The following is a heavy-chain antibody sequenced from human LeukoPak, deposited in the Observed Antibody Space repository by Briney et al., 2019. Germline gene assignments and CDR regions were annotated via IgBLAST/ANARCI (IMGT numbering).Heavy chain of an antibody. V-gene: IGHV4-39*01. Sequence: SETLSLTCAVSGASISGSGYYLGWIRRPPGKGLEWIGNIYYTGSTYYNASLQSRVTISIDTSKNQFSLRLNSVTAADTAMYYCVKSGGYGLIDYWGQGTLVTVSS. CDR3: VKSGGYGLIDY. J-gene: IGHJ4*02. CDR1: GASISGSGYY. CDR2: IYYTGST. D-gene: IGHD1-26*01.